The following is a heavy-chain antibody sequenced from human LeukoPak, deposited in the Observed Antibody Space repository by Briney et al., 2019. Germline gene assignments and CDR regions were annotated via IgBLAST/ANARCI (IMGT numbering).Heavy chain of an antibody. CDR2: ISGSGGST. Sequence: GESLRLSCAASRFTFSTYAMSWVRQARGRGLEGVSTISGSGGSTYYSDSVRGGFTISRDSSQHTVYLQMNSLRAEDTAVYYCAKGFWSGYLGGAFDIWGQETMVTVSS. CDR1: RFTFSTYA. V-gene: IGHV3-23*01. D-gene: IGHD3-3*01. CDR3: AKGFWSGYLGGAFDI. J-gene: IGHJ3*02.